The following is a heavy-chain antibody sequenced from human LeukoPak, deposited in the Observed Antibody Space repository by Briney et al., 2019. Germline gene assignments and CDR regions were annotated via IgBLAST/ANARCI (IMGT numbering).Heavy chain of an antibody. CDR1: GGTFSSYA. D-gene: IGHD3-10*01. CDR3: AGTPWFGELTLDY. Sequence: SVKVSCKASGGTFSSYAISWVRQAPGQGLEWMGGIIPILGTANYAQKFQGRVTITADESTSTAYMELSSLRSEDTAVYYCAGTPWFGELTLDYWGQGTLVTVSS. V-gene: IGHV1-69*13. J-gene: IGHJ4*02. CDR2: IIPILGTA.